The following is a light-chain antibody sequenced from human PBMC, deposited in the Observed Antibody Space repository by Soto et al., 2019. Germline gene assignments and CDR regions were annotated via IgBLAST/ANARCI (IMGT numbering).Light chain of an antibody. CDR1: SPNLGAGFN. Sequence: QSVLTQPPSVSGAPGQTVTISCTGSSPNLGAGFNVHWYQQFPGTAPKLLIYADTNRPSGVPDPFSASKSDTSASLAITDLKTEDEADYYCQSFDRSLNVLFGGGTKVTVL. V-gene: IGLV1-40*01. CDR2: ADT. CDR3: QSFDRSLNVL. J-gene: IGLJ3*02.